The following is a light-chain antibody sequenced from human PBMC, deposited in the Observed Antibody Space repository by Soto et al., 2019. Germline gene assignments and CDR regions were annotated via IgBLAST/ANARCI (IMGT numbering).Light chain of an antibody. V-gene: IGKV1-27*01. CDR2: AAS. CDR1: QGISSY. Sequence: DIQMTQSPSSLSASVGDRVTITCRASQGISSYLDWYQQKPGKVPKLLIYAASSLQSGVPSRFSGSGSGTDFTLTISSLQPEDVATYYCQQCNSAPRTFGQGTQVEIK. CDR3: QQCNSAPRT. J-gene: IGKJ1*01.